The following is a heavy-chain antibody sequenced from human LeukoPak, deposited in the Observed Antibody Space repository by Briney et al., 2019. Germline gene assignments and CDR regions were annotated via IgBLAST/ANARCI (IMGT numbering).Heavy chain of an antibody. CDR2: FDPEDGDT. CDR3: ATETSGYSSILDY. J-gene: IGHJ4*02. V-gene: IGHV1-24*01. CDR1: GGTFSSYA. D-gene: IGHD6-19*01. Sequence: WASVKVSCKASGGTFSSYAISWVRQAPGKGLEWMGGFDPEDGDTIYAQKFQGRVTMTEDTSTDTAYMELSSLRSEDTAVYYCATETSGYSSILDYWGQGTLVTVSS.